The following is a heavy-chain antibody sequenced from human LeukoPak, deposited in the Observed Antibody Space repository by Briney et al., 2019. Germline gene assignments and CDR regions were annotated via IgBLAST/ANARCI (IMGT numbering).Heavy chain of an antibody. D-gene: IGHD2-2*01. CDR2: ISAYNGNT. CDR3: ARDPRTVPIVGPGTNWFDP. V-gene: IGHV1-18*01. Sequence: ASVKVSCKASGYTFTSYGISWLRQAPGQGREWVGWISAYNGNTNYAQKLQGRVTMTTDTSTSTAYMELRSLRSDDTGVYYCARDPRTVPIVGPGTNWFDPWGQGTLVTVSS. CDR1: GYTFTSYG. J-gene: IGHJ5*02.